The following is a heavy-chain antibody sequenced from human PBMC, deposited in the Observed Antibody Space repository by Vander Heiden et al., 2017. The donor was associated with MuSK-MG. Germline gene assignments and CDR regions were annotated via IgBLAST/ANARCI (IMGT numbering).Heavy chain of an antibody. CDR2: IYYSGST. V-gene: IGHV4-39*01. D-gene: IGHD2-15*01. Sequence: QLQLQESGPGLVKPSETLSLTCTVSGGSISSSSYYWGWIRQPPGKGLEWIGSIYYSGSTYYNPSLKSRVTISVDTSKNQFSLKLSSVTAADTAVYYCARQQVDIVVVDYWGQGTLVTVSS. J-gene: IGHJ4*02. CDR3: ARQQVDIVVVDY. CDR1: GGSISSSSYY.